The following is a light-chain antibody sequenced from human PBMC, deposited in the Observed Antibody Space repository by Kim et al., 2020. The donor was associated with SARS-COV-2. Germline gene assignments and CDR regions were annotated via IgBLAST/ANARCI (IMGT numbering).Light chain of an antibody. CDR1: NSNIRANT. J-gene: IGLJ3*02. CDR3: ATWDDSLNDWV. Sequence: GQRVTISCSGGNSNIRANTVNWYQQFPGTAAKLLIYANDRRPSGVPDRFSVSQSGTSASLAISGLQSEDEADYYCATWDDSLNDWVFGGGTKLTVL. CDR2: AND. V-gene: IGLV1-44*01.